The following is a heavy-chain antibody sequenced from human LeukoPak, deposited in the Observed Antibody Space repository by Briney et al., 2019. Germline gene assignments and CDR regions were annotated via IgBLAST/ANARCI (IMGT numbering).Heavy chain of an antibody. CDR1: GFTFSNYN. CDR2: ISSSSRYM. Sequence: NAGGSLRLSCAASGFTFSNYNMNWVRQAPGKGLEWVSVISSSSRYMYYADSVKGRFTISRDNAKNSLYLQMNSLRAEDTAVYYCARVSTAVSLAIDYRGQGTLVTVST. D-gene: IGHD6-13*01. J-gene: IGHJ4*02. CDR3: ARVSTAVSLAIDY. V-gene: IGHV3-21*06.